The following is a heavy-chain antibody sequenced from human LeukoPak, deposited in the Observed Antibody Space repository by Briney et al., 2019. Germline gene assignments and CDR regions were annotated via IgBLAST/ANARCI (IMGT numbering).Heavy chain of an antibody. D-gene: IGHD3-22*01. CDR1: GGSISSYY. Sequence: SETLSLTCPVSGGSISSYYWSWIRQPAGKGLEWIGRIYTSGSTNYNPSLKSRVTMSVDTSKNQFSLKLSSVTAADTAVYYCARDKVVSADNWFDPWGQGTLVTVSS. CDR2: IYTSGST. V-gene: IGHV4-4*07. CDR3: ARDKVVSADNWFDP. J-gene: IGHJ5*02.